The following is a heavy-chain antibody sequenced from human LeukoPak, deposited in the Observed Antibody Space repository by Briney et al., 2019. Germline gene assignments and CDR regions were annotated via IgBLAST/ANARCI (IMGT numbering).Heavy chain of an antibody. D-gene: IGHD3-22*01. V-gene: IGHV3-11*01. J-gene: IGHJ4*02. CDR2: ISSSGSTI. CDR3: ARDYYDSSGCCRFDY. Sequence: PGGSLRLSCAASGFTFSDYYMSWIRQALGKGLEWVSYISSSGSTIYYADSVKGRFTISRDNAKNSLYLQMNSLRAEDTAVYYCARDYYDSSGCCRFDYWGQGTLVTVSS. CDR1: GFTFSDYY.